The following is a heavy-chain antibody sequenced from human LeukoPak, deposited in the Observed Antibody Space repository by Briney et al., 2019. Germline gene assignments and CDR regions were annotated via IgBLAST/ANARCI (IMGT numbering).Heavy chain of an antibody. Sequence: SETLSLTCTVSGGSISGNSFYWGWVRQPPGKGLEWIGNLYYTGITYYNPSLKSRVTISVDTSKNQFSLKLNSVTAADTAVYYCASPGITTFDYWGQGTLVTVSS. V-gene: IGHV4-39*01. J-gene: IGHJ4*02. CDR2: LYYTGIT. CDR3: ASPGITTFDY. D-gene: IGHD3-22*01. CDR1: GGSISGNSFY.